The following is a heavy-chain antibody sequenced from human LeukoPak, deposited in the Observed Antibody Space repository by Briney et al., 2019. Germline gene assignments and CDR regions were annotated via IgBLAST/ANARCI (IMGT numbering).Heavy chain of an antibody. CDR2: ISSSGNTI. CDR3: AADSAEYDSRGF. D-gene: IGHD6-19*01. Sequence: GGSLRLSCAASGFTFSSYEMNWVRQAPGKGLEWVSYISSSGNTIYYADSVKGRFTISRDIAKNSLYLQMNSLRAEDTAVYFCAADSAEYDSRGFWGPGTLVTVSS. J-gene: IGHJ4*02. CDR1: GFTFSSYE. V-gene: IGHV3-48*03.